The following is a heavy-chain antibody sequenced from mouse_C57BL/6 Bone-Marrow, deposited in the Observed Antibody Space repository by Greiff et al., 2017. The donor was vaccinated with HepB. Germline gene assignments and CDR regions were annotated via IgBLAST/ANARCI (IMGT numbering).Heavy chain of an antibody. CDR1: GFNIKDDY. CDR2: IDPENGDT. Sequence: VQLQQSGAELVRPGASVKLSCTASGFNIKDDYMHWVKQRPEQGLEWIGWIDPENGDTEYASKFQGKATITADTSSNTAYLQLSSLTSEDTAVYYCTVFITTGVGVDYWGQGTTLTVSS. CDR3: TVFITTGVGVDY. D-gene: IGHD1-1*01. V-gene: IGHV14-4*01. J-gene: IGHJ2*01.